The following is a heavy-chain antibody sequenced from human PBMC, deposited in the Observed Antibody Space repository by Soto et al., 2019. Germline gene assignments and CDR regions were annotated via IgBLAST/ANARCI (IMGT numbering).Heavy chain of an antibody. CDR3: ARERDGYNPNAFDI. CDR1: GGSISSYY. Sequence: SETLSLTCTVSGGSISSYYWSWIRQPPGKGLEWIGYIYYSGSTNYNPSLKSRVTISVDTSKNQFSLKLSSVTAADTAVYYCARERDGYNPNAFDIWGKGTMVTVSS. D-gene: IGHD5-12*01. J-gene: IGHJ3*02. CDR2: IYYSGST. V-gene: IGHV4-59*01.